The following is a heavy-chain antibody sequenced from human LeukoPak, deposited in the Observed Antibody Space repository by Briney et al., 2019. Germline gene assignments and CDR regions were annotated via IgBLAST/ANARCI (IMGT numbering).Heavy chain of an antibody. CDR1: GYTFTSYA. J-gene: IGHJ6*03. D-gene: IGHD3-3*01. Sequence: ASVKVSCKASGYTFTSYAMNWVRQAPGQGLEWMGWINTNTGNPTYAQGFTGRFVFSLDTSVSTAYLQISSLRAEDTAVYYCARGGLFGVVTLYYYYMDVWGKGTTVTVSS. CDR2: INTNTGNP. CDR3: ARGGLFGVVTLYYYYMDV. V-gene: IGHV7-4-1*02.